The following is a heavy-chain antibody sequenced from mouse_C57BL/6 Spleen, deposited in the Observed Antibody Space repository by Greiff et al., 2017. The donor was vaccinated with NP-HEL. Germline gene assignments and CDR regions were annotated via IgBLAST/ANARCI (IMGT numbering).Heavy chain of an antibody. J-gene: IGHJ2*01. CDR2: INPNNGGT. CDR1: GYTFTDYY. CDR3: ARHYDYDDYFDY. D-gene: IGHD2-4*01. Sequence: EVQLHQSGPELVKPGASVKISCKASGYTFTDYYMNWVKQSHGKSLEWIGDINPNNGGTSYNQKFKGKATLTVDKSSSTAYMELRSLTSEDSAVYYCARHYDYDDYFDYWGQGTTLTVSS. V-gene: IGHV1-26*01.